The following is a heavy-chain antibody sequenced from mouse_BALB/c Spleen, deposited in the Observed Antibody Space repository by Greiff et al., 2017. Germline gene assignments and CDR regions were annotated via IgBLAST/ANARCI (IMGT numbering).Heavy chain of an antibody. CDR3: ARALSSSYWYFDV. J-gene: IGHJ1*01. CDR1: GFSLTSYG. Sequence: VHLVESGPGLVAPSQSLSITCTASGFSLTSYGVHWVRQPPGKGLEWLGVIWAGGSTNYNSALMSRQSISKDNSESQVFLKMISLQTDDTAMYYCARALSSSYWYFDVWGAGTTVTVSS. D-gene: IGHD1-1*01. CDR2: IWAGGST. V-gene: IGHV2-9*02.